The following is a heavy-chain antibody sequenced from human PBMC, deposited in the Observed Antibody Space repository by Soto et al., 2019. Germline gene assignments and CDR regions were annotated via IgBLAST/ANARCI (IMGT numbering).Heavy chain of an antibody. D-gene: IGHD2-15*01. CDR2: IYYSGST. CDR3: ARHLCRGGSCYYFAF. J-gene: IGHJ4*02. V-gene: IGHV4-39*01. Sequence: SELQCQTCSVSCGYVRSSSYYCGCIRQPPGKGLEWIGSIYYSGSTYYNPSLKSRVTISVDTSKNQFSLKLSSVTAADTAVYFCARHLCRGGSCYYFAFWGQGTLVTVSS. CDR1: CGYVRSSSYY.